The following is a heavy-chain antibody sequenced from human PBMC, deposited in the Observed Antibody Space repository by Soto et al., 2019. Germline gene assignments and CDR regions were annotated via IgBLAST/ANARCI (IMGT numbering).Heavy chain of an antibody. J-gene: IGHJ4*02. Sequence: GGSLRLSCAASGFTFSSYGMHWVRQAPGKGLEWVAVISYDGSNKYYADSVKGRFTISRDNSKNTLYLQMNSLRAEDTAVYYCAKDRFRAIGFHTNYFDYWGQGTLVTVSS. D-gene: IGHD3-22*01. V-gene: IGHV3-30*18. CDR2: ISYDGSNK. CDR1: GFTFSSYG. CDR3: AKDRFRAIGFHTNYFDY.